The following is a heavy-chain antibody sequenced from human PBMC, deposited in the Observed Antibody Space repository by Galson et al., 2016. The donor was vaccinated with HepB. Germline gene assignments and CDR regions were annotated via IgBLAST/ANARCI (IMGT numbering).Heavy chain of an antibody. CDR3: ARGRGSTDRNFYFYCGMDV. D-gene: IGHD3-16*01. CDR1: GFTFSSHA. V-gene: IGHV3-30-3*01. Sequence: SLRLSCAASGFTFSSHAMNWVRQAPGKGLEWVSTLSSDGSNKYYADSVRGQFSISRDNSNNTLSLQMNSPRPEDTAVYYCARGRGSTDRNFYFYCGMDVWGQGTAVTVSS. CDR2: LSSDGSNK. J-gene: IGHJ6*02.